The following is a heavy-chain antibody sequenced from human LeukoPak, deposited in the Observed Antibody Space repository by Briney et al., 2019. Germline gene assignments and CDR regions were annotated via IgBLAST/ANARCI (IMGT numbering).Heavy chain of an antibody. CDR3: ARLVATAKFDY. CDR1: GFTFSSNW. J-gene: IGHJ4*02. CDR2: IKPDGSEK. V-gene: IGHV3-7*01. D-gene: IGHD5-12*01. Sequence: GGSLRLSCAATGFTFSSNWMSWVRQAPGKGLEWVASIKPDGSEKYYVDSVKGRFTMSRDNVKNSIYLQMNSLRAEDAAVYYCARLVATAKFDYWGQGTLVTLSS.